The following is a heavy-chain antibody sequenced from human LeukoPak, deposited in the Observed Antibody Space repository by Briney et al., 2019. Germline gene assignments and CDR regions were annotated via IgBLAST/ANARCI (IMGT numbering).Heavy chain of an antibody. V-gene: IGHV3-53*04. D-gene: IGHD6-19*01. CDR2: IYGGGGT. J-gene: IGHJ4*02. Sequence: PGGSLRLSCTASGFTVSSSYMTWVRQAPGKGLEWVSLIYGGGGTYYADSVKGRFTLSRHNSENTLYLEMNSLRPEDTAVYYCARVGVGTVAGNYFDDWGQGTLVTVSS. CDR1: GFTVSSSY. CDR3: ARVGVGTVAGNYFDD.